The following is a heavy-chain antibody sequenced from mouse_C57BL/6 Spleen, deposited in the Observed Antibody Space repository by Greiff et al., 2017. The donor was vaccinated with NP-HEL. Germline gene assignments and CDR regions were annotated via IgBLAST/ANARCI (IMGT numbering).Heavy chain of an antibody. CDR2: IDPSDSET. CDR3: ARSPSYYGSSYVYAMDY. Sequence: QVQLQQPGAELVRPGSSVKLSCKASGYTFTSYWMHWVKQRPIQGLEWIGNIDPSDSETHYNQKFKDKATLTVDKSSSTAYMQLSSLTSEDSAVYYCARSPSYYGSSYVYAMDYWGQGTSVTVSS. D-gene: IGHD1-1*01. J-gene: IGHJ4*01. V-gene: IGHV1-52*01. CDR1: GYTFTSYW.